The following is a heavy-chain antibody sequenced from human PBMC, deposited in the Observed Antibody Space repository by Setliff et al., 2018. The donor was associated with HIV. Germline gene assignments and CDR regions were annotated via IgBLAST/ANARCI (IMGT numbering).Heavy chain of an antibody. CDR3: ARVRCSSANCFNWFDF. V-gene: IGHV1-3*01. CDR1: GYSFSNFA. D-gene: IGHD2-2*01. J-gene: IGHJ5*01. CDR2: INAGSGNT. Sequence: GASVKVSCKASGYSFSNFAIHWVRQAPGQRLEWLGWINAGSGNTRYSQKFQDRLTITRDTSARAVYMELSSLKSEDTAVYYCARVRCSSANCFNWFDFWGQGTPVTVSS.